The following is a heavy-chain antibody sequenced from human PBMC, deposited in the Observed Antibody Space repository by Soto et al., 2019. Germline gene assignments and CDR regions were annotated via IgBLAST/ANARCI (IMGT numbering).Heavy chain of an antibody. Sequence: EVQLVESGGGLVQPGRSLRLSCAASGFTFDDYAMHWVRQVPGKGPEWVSGVSWHSGSRDYAESVRGRFTISRENAKNSLYLQIDSLRAEYAALYSWAKSKGNLETVKTTVTTFRRPFHIWGQGTRVTGSS. V-gene: IGHV3-9*01. D-gene: IGHD4-17*01. CDR3: AKSKGNLETVKTTVTTFRRPFHI. J-gene: IGHJ3*02. CDR1: GFTFDDYA. CDR2: VSWHSGSR.